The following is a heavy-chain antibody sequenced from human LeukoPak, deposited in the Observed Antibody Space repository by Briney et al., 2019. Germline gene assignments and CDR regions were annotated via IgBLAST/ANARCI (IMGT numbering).Heavy chain of an antibody. V-gene: IGHV3-30*18. CDR2: ISYDDNSE. CDR3: AKVAGTGRPDYYFDS. J-gene: IGHJ4*02. D-gene: IGHD1-14*01. Sequence: PGGSLRLSCEASGFTFSDYGMHWVRQAPGKGLEWVAVISYDDNSEYYRDSVKGRFTISRDNTRRTLYLQMNSLRPEDTAVYYCAKVAGTGRPDYYFDSWGQGTLVTVSS. CDR1: GFTFSDYG.